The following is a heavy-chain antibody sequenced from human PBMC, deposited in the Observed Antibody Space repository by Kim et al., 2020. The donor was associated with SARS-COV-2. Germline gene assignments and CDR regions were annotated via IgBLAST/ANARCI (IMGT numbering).Heavy chain of an antibody. D-gene: IGHD6-13*01. J-gene: IGHJ6*02. CDR3: ARFGMGTYSSSLGRFLEYYYGMNV. CDR1: GFTFSSYS. Sequence: GGSLRLSCAASGFTFSSYSMNWVRQAPGKGLEWVSSISSSSSYIYYADSVKGRFTISRDNAKNSLYLQMNSLRAEDTAVYYGARFGMGTYSSSLGRFLEYYYGMNVWGQGPTVPVSS. V-gene: IGHV3-21*01. CDR2: ISSSSSYI.